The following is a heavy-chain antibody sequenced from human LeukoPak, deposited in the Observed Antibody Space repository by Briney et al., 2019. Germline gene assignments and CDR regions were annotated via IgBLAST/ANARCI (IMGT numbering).Heavy chain of an antibody. Sequence: GSSVKVSCKASGGTFSSYAISWVRQAPGQGLEWMGRIIPIFGTANYAQKFQGRVTITTDESTSTAYMELSSLRSEDTAVYYCASSRYCSSTSCYLDYWGQGTLVTVSS. CDR3: ASSRYCSSTSCYLDY. V-gene: IGHV1-69*05. CDR1: GGTFSSYA. CDR2: IIPIFGTA. D-gene: IGHD2-2*01. J-gene: IGHJ4*02.